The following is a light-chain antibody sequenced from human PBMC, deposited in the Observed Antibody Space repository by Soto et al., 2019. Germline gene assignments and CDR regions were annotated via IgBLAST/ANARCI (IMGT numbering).Light chain of an antibody. CDR3: SSYTSSSTVI. CDR1: SSDVGGYNF. V-gene: IGLV2-14*03. CDR2: NVR. Sequence: QSALTQPASVSGSPGRSITISCTGTSSDVGGYNFVSWYQQHPGKAPKFIIYNVRNRPSGVSNRFSGSRSGNTASLTISGLQAEGEDDYYCSSYTSSSTVIFGGGTKLTVL. J-gene: IGLJ2*01.